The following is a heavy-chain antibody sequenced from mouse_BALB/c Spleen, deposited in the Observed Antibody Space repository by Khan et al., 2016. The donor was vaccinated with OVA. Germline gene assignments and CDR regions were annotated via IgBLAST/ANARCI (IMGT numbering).Heavy chain of an antibody. Sequence: EVELVESGPGLVKPSQSLSLTCTVTGYSITSDYAWNWLRQFPGNKLEWMGYITYSGSTSYRPFLKSRISITRDTSKNQFFLQLNSVTTEDTATYYCAMGRTYGGQGTLVTVSA. CDR2: ITYSGST. J-gene: IGHJ3*01. V-gene: IGHV3-2*02. CDR1: GYSITSDYA. CDR3: AMGRTY. D-gene: IGHD4-1*01.